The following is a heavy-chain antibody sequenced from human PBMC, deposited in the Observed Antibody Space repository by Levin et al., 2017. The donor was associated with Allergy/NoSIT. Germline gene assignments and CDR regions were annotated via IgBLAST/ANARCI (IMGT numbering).Heavy chain of an antibody. J-gene: IGHJ4*02. CDR2: IYSGGST. V-gene: IGHV3-66*01. CDR1: GFTVSSNY. Sequence: GESLKISCAASGFTVSSNYMSWVRQAPGKGLEWVSVIYSGGSTYYADSVKGRFTISRDNSKNTLYLQMNSLRAEDTAVYYCARGFGGGFGELLYDYWGQGTLVTVSS. CDR3: ARGFGGGFGELLYDY. D-gene: IGHD3-10*01.